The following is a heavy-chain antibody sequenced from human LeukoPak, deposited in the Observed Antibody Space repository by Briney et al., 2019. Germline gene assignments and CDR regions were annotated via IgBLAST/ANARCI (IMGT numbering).Heavy chain of an antibody. J-gene: IGHJ5*02. Sequence: ASVKVSCKASGYTFTSYYMHWVRQAPGQGLEWMGIINPSGGSTSYAQKFQGRVTMTRDTSTSTVYMELSSLRSEDTAVYYCARGDIVVVPAAYNWFDPWGQGTLVTVSS. CDR3: ARGDIVVVPAAYNWFDP. CDR2: INPSGGST. V-gene: IGHV1-46*01. CDR1: GYTFTSYY. D-gene: IGHD2-2*01.